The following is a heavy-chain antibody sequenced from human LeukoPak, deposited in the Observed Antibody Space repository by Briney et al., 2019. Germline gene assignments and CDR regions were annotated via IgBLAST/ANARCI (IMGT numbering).Heavy chain of an antibody. V-gene: IGHV3-7*03. Sequence: GGSLRLSCATSGFTFSSNWMSWVRHAPGRGLDWVANIKPDGSAEYYAASVKGRFTVSRDNAKNSLYLQMNSLRAEDTAVYYCARGRSGEVIFRVDHGMDVWGQGTTVTVSS. J-gene: IGHJ6*02. CDR2: IKPDGSAE. D-gene: IGHD3-3*01. CDR1: GFTFSSNW. CDR3: ARGRSGEVIFRVDHGMDV.